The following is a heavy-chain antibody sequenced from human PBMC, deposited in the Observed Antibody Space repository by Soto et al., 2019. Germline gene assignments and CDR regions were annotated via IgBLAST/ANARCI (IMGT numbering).Heavy chain of an antibody. V-gene: IGHV1-3*01. Sequence: QVQLVQSGAEMKKPGASVKVSCKASGYTFTSYAMHWVRQAPGQRLEWMGWINAGNGNTKYSQKFQGRVTITRDTSASTAYMELSSLRSEDTAVYYCAREGAAGIEYYLDYWGQGTLVTVSS. J-gene: IGHJ4*02. D-gene: IGHD6-13*01. CDR2: INAGNGNT. CDR1: GYTFTSYA. CDR3: AREGAAGIEYYLDY.